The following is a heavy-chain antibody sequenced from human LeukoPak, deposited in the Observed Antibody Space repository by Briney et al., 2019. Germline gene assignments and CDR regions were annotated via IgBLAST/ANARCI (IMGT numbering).Heavy chain of an antibody. J-gene: IGHJ4*02. D-gene: IGHD3-3*01. CDR2: IHYSGNT. V-gene: IGHV4-39*01. CDR1: GGSTSSSNYY. CDR3: ARLGAGPTYYDFWSGYSSFYFDY. Sequence: SETLSLTCTVSGGSTSSSNYYWGWIRQPPGKGLEWIGGIHYSGNTYYNPSLKSRVTISVDTPKNQFSLKLSSVTAADTAVYYCARLGAGPTYYDFWSGYSSFYFDYWGQGTLVTVSS.